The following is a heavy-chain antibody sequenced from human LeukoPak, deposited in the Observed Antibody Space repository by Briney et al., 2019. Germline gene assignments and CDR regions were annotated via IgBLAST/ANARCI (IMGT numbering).Heavy chain of an antibody. Sequence: ASVKVSCTASGYTFTSYGITWVRQAPGQGLEWMGWISTYNGNTNYAQNLQGRVTMTTDPSTSTAYMELRSLRSDDTAVYYCARGRGSTSRYWGQGTLVTVSS. CDR1: GYTFTSYG. V-gene: IGHV1-18*01. CDR3: ARGRGSTSRY. J-gene: IGHJ4*02. CDR2: ISTYNGNT. D-gene: IGHD5-12*01.